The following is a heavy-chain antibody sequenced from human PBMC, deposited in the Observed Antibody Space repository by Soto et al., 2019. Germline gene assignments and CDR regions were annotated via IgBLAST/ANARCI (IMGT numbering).Heavy chain of an antibody. D-gene: IGHD2-15*01. V-gene: IGHV1-69*02. J-gene: IGHJ6*03. Sequence: ASVKVSCKASGGTFSSYTISWVRQAPGQGLEWMGRIIPILGIANYAQKFQGRVTITADKSTSTAYMELSSLRSEDTAVYYCAREVVVVAATLAPYYMDVWGKGTTVTVSS. CDR2: IIPILGIA. CDR3: AREVVVVAATLAPYYMDV. CDR1: GGTFSSYT.